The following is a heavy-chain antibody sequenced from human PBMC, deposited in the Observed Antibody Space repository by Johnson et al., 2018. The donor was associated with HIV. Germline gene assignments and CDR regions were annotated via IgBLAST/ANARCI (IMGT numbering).Heavy chain of an antibody. CDR2: IRYDGSNK. Sequence: VQLLESGGGVVQPGGSLRLSCAASGFTFSSYGMHWVRQAPGKGLEWVAFIRYDGSNKYYADSLKGRFTISRDNSKNTLYLQMNSLRAEDTAVYYCARAYSYGAFDIWGQGTMVTVSS. CDR3: ARAYSYGAFDI. J-gene: IGHJ3*02. V-gene: IGHV3-30*02. CDR1: GFTFSSYG. D-gene: IGHD5-18*01.